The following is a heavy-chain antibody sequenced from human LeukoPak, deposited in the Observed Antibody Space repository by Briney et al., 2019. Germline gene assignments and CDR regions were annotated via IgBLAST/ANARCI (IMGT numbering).Heavy chain of an antibody. CDR3: ASYSYGVDV. J-gene: IGHJ6*04. V-gene: IGHV4-59*01. CDR1: GRSNSSYY. D-gene: IGHD1-26*01. Sequence: SETLSLTCTVSGRSNSSYYWRWLRQPPGKGLEGIGYIYYSGSTNYDPSLKSRVTIPVDTSKNQFSLNLSSVTAADTSVYYCASYSYGVDVWGEGTTVTVSS. CDR2: IYYSGST.